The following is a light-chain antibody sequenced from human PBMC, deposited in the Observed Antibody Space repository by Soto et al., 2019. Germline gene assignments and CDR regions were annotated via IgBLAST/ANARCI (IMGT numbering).Light chain of an antibody. CDR3: QQYGPSPMYT. V-gene: IGKV3-20*01. CDR1: QTVSSSY. Sequence: EIALTQSPGTLSLSPGERATLSCRASQTVSSSYLAGYQQKPGQAPRLLIYGASTRATGFPGRFSGSASGTDFTLTISRLEPEDFAVYDCQQYGPSPMYTFGQGTNLEIK. CDR2: GAS. J-gene: IGKJ2*01.